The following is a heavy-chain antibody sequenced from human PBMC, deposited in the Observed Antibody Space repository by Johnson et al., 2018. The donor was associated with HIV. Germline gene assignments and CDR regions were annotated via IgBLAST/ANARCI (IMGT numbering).Heavy chain of an antibody. V-gene: IGHV3-30-3*01. CDR1: GFTFSSYA. CDR2: ISYDGSNK. D-gene: IGHD3/OR15-3a*01. CDR3: ARGDDREIGRAQNTGAFDI. Sequence: VQLVESGGGVVQPGRSLRLSCAASGFTFSSYAMHWVRQAPGKGLEWVAVISYDGSNKYYADSVKGRFTISRDNSKNTLYLQMNSLRAEDTAVYYCARGDDREIGRAQNTGAFDIWGQGTMVTVSS. J-gene: IGHJ3*02.